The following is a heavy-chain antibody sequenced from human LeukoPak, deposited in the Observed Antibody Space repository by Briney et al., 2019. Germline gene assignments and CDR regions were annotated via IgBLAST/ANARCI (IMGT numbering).Heavy chain of an antibody. CDR2: ISYDGNRK. V-gene: IGHV3-30*02. CDR1: GFIFSSYG. D-gene: IGHD5-12*01. CDR3: ARVAVATISHFDY. J-gene: IGHJ4*02. Sequence: GGSLRLSCAASGFIFSSYGMHWVRQAPGKGLEWVAYISYDGNRKDYADSVKGRFTISRDNSKNTLHLQMNSLRAEDTAVYYCARVAVATISHFDYWGQGTLVTVSS.